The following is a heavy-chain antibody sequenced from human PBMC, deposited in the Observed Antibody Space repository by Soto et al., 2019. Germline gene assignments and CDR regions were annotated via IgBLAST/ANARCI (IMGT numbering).Heavy chain of an antibody. CDR1: GFTFSNYA. Sequence: EVQLLESGGGLVQPGGSLRLSCAAYGFTFSNYAVTWVRQAPGKGLEWVSTISGSGGSTYYADSVKGRFTISRDNSKNTLYLQMNSLRAEDTAVYYCAKDQRSSWYEIDYWGQGTLVTVSS. CDR3: AKDQRSSWYEIDY. D-gene: IGHD6-13*01. CDR2: ISGSGGST. J-gene: IGHJ4*02. V-gene: IGHV3-23*01.